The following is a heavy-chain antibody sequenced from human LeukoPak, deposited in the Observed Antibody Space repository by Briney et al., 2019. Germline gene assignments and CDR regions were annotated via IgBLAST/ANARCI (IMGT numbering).Heavy chain of an antibody. J-gene: IGHJ4*02. CDR1: GFAFSHHA. D-gene: IGHD6-13*01. CDR3: AKVRGQSGPGIAAVGIVALIDY. V-gene: IGHV3-30*02. Sequence: PGVSLRLSCAASGFAFSHHAMHWVRQDPGKGLEWVAFIRFDGSNKHYAEAMKGRFTISRDNANNTLHLQMNSLRTEHTAVYYCAKVRGQSGPGIAAVGIVALIDYWGQGTLVTVSS. CDR2: IRFDGSNK.